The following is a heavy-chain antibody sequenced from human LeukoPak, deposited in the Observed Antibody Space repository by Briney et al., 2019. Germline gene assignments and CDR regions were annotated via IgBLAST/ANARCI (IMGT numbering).Heavy chain of an antibody. V-gene: IGHV3-21*01. CDR1: GFTFSSYT. D-gene: IGHD6-13*01. CDR2: ISSSSSYI. CDR3: ARVAAGYYFDY. J-gene: IGHJ4*02. Sequence: GGSLRLSYAASGFTFSSYTMNWVRQAPGKGLEWVSSISSSSSYIYYADSVKGRFTISRDNAKNSLYLQMNSLRAEDTAVYYCARVAAGYYFDYWGQGTLVTVSS.